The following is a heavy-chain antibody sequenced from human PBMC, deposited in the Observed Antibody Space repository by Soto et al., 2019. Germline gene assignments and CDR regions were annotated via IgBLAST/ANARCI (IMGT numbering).Heavy chain of an antibody. CDR2: IYYSGSN. V-gene: IGHV4-31*03. J-gene: IGHJ4*02. D-gene: IGHD3-3*01. CDR1: GGSISSGGYY. Sequence: SETLSLTCTVSGGSISSGGYYWSWIRQHPRKGLERIGYIYYSGSNYYNPSLKVRFTISVDTSKNLFSLTRSSVTAADTVLYSFARLSPSITIFGVAKIPSAFDYWGKGTLVTVSS. CDR3: ARLSPSITIFGVAKIPSAFDY.